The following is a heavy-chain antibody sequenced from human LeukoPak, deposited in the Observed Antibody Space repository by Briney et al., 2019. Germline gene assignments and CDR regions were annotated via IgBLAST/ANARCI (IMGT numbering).Heavy chain of an antibody. J-gene: IGHJ4*02. Sequence: GGSLRLSCVVSGITLSNYGMSWVRQAPGKGLEWVSGISERGGSTNYADSVKGRFIISRDTSKNTVYLQMNSLRVEDTAVYFCAKRGIVIRAVIIIGFHKEAYYFDYWGQGIPVTVSS. D-gene: IGHD3-10*01. CDR3: AKRGIVIRAVIIIGFHKEAYYFDY. V-gene: IGHV3-23*01. CDR2: ISERGGST. CDR1: GITLSNYG.